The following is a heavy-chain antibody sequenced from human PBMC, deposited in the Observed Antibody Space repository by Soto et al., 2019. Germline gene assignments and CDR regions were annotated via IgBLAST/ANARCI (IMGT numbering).Heavy chain of an antibody. CDR1: GGSISSGDYF. V-gene: IGHV4-30-4*01. CDR3: ARGGGTPARAPYGMDV. CDR2: IYYSGNT. J-gene: IGHJ6*02. D-gene: IGHD6-6*01. Sequence: QVQLQESGPGLVKPSQTLSLTCTVSGGSISSGDYFWSWIRQPPGKGLEWIGYIYYSGNTYYNPSLKSRIAISVDTSNNQFSLKLSSVTAADAAVYYCARGGGTPARAPYGMDVWGHGTTVTVSS.